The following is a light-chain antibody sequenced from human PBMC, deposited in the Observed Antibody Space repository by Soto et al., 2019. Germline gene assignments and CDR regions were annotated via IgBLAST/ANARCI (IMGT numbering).Light chain of an antibody. J-gene: IGKJ1*01. V-gene: IGKV3-20*01. CDR3: QQYDTSPRT. Sequence: EIVLTQSPVTLSLSPGDRATLSCRASQNLGSGYLAWYQQKPGQAPRILIYAASSRATGIPDRFSGSGSGTDFSLTISRLEPADFAVYYCQQYDTSPRTFGQGTKVDIK. CDR1: QNLGSGY. CDR2: AAS.